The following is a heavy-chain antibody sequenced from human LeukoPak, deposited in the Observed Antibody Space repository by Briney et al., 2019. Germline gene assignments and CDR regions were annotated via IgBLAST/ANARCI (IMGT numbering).Heavy chain of an antibody. V-gene: IGHV4-34*01. Sequence: SETLSLTCAVYGGSFSGYYWSWIRQPPGKGLEWIGEINHSGSTNYNPSLKGRVTISVDTSKNQFSLKLSSVTAADTAVYYCARGGIVVDELGYWGQGTLVTVSS. D-gene: IGHD3-22*01. J-gene: IGHJ4*02. CDR1: GGSFSGYY. CDR2: INHSGST. CDR3: ARGGIVVDELGY.